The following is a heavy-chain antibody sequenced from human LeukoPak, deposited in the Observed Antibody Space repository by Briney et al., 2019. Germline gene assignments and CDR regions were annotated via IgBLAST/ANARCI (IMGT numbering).Heavy chain of an antibody. D-gene: IGHD3-9*01. CDR2: IYSGGST. CDR3: ARAKIDYDILTGYYTSGYFDY. J-gene: IGHJ4*02. Sequence: GGSLRLSCAASGFTVSSNYMSWVRQAPGKGLEWVSVIYSGGSTYYADSVKGRFTISRDNSKNTLYLQMNSLRAEDTAVYYCARAKIDYDILTGYYTSGYFDYWGQGTLVTVSS. CDR1: GFTVSSNY. V-gene: IGHV3-66*01.